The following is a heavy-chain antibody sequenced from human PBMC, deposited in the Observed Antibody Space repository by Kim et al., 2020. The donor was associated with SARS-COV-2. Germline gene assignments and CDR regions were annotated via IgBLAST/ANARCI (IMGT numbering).Heavy chain of an antibody. Sequence: ETLSLTCTVSGGSISSYYWSWIRQPPGKGLEWIGYIYYSGSTNYNPSLKSRVTISVDTSKNQFSLKLSSVTAADTAVYYCARGEPFPTLFPWYYYGMDVWGQGTTVTVSS. CDR3: ARGEPFPTLFPWYYYGMDV. J-gene: IGHJ6*02. CDR2: IYYSGST. CDR1: GGSISSYY. V-gene: IGHV4-59*01. D-gene: IGHD3-10*02.